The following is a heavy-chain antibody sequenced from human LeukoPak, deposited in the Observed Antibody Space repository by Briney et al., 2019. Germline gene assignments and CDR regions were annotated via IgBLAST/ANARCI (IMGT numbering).Heavy chain of an antibody. Sequence: ASVKVSCKASGYSFTSYAMHWVRQAPGQRLEWMGWINAGNGNTKYSQKFQGRVTITRDTSATTAYMEPSSLRSEDTAVYYCARARTDYWGQGTLVTVSS. V-gene: IGHV1-3*01. J-gene: IGHJ4*02. CDR1: GYSFTSYA. CDR2: INAGNGNT. CDR3: ARARTDY.